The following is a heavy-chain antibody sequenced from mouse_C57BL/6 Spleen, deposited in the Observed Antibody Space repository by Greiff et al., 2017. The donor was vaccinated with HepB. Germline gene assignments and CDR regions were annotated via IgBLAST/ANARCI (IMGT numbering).Heavy chain of an antibody. J-gene: IGHJ4*01. CDR2: IYPGDGDT. CDR3: ARGNYYGSSSPYYAMDY. Sequence: VQLQQSGPELVKPGASVKISCKASGYSFSSSWMNWVKQRPGKGLEWIGRIYPGDGDTNYNGKFKGKATLTADKSSSTAYMQLSSLTSEDSAVYICARGNYYGSSSPYYAMDYWGQGTSVTVSS. V-gene: IGHV1-82*01. CDR1: GYSFSSSW. D-gene: IGHD1-1*01.